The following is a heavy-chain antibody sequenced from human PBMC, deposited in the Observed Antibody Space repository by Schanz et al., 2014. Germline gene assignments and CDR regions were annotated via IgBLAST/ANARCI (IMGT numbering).Heavy chain of an antibody. D-gene: IGHD5-12*01. CDR3: VRVKGEHSGHDYIVY. V-gene: IGHV4-4*07. CDR2: IYSNGIS. CDR1: GGSINNYF. Sequence: QVHLQESGPGLVKPSETLSVTCTVSGGSINNYFWTWIRQPAGKGLEWIGRIYSNGISHYNPSLESRVTMSVDTSKNNFSLNLTPVPPADTAIYYCVRVKGEHSGHDYIVYWGQGIQVTVSP. J-gene: IGHJ4*02.